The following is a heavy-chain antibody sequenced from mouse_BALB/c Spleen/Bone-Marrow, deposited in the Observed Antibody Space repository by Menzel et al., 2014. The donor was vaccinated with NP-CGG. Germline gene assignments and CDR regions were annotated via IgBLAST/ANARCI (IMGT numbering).Heavy chain of an antibody. V-gene: IGHV1-54*01. J-gene: IGHJ2*01. CDR1: GYAFXDYL. D-gene: IGHD2-3*01. Sequence: QVQLQQSGAELVRPGTSVKVSCKASGYAFXDYLMEWLKQRPGQGLEWIGVINPGSGSTNYNEKFKDKATLTADKSSSTAYMQLNSLTSDDSAVYFCARYDGYFDYWGQGTIPTVSS. CDR2: INPGSGST. CDR3: ARYDGYFDY.